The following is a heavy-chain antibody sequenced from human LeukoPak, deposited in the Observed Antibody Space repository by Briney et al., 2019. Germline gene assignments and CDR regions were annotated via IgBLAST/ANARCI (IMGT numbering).Heavy chain of an antibody. CDR3: SGDPGDY. Sequence: PGRSLRLSCAASGFSFSIYAMDWVRQAPGKGLEWVANIKPDGSEEYYVDSVKDRFTISRDNAKNSLYLQMNGLRAEDTAVYYCSGDPGDYWGQGTLVTVSS. D-gene: IGHD7-27*01. CDR1: GFSFSIYA. J-gene: IGHJ4*02. V-gene: IGHV3-7*04. CDR2: IKPDGSEE.